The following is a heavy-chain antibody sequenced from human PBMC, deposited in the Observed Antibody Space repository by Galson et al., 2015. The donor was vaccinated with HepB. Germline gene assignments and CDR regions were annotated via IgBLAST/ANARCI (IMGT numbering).Heavy chain of an antibody. CDR2: IRTTGGGE. J-gene: IGHJ4*02. V-gene: IGHV3-23*01. D-gene: IGHD3-22*01. CDR1: GFTFSRYA. CDR3: AKVGRPYDYDSSGFYDY. Sequence: SLRLSCAASGFTFSRYAMNWVRQAPGKGLEWVSLIRTTGGGEYYADSVKGRFTISRDNSKNTLYLQMNSLRAEDTAVYYCAKVGRPYDYDSSGFYDYWGQGTLVTVSS.